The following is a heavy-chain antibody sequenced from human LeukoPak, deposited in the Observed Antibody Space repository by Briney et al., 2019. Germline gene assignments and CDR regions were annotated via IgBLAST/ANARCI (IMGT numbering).Heavy chain of an antibody. Sequence: PSETLSLTCTVSGGSISSYYWSWIRQPPGKGLEWIGYIYYSGSINYTPSLKSRVTISVDTSKNQFSLKLSSVTAADTAVYYCARQGGGFWYFDLWGRGTLVTVSS. CDR1: GGSISSYY. CDR3: ARQGGGFWYFDL. D-gene: IGHD6-25*01. J-gene: IGHJ2*01. V-gene: IGHV4-59*08. CDR2: IYYSGSI.